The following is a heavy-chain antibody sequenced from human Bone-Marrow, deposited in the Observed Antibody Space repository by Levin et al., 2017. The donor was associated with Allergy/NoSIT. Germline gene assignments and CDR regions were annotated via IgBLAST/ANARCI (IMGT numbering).Heavy chain of an antibody. CDR1: GFTFSSYG. CDR2: IWYDGSNK. J-gene: IGHJ5*02. D-gene: IGHD3-9*01. Sequence: GGSLRLSCAASGFTFSSYGMHWVRQAPGKGLEWVAVIWYDGSNKYYADSVKGRFTISRDNSKNTLYLQMNSLRAEDTAVYYCARDQRYDILTRWFDPWGQGTLVTVSS. CDR3: ARDQRYDILTRWFDP. V-gene: IGHV3-33*01.